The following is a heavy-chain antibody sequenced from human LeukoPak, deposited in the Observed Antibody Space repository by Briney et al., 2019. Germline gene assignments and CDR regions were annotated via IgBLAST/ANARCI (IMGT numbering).Heavy chain of an antibody. D-gene: IGHD6-19*01. J-gene: IGHJ4*02. CDR1: GGTFSDYA. CDR2: IIPLLGVR. V-gene: IGHV1-69*04. Sequence: SVKVSCKASGGTFSDYAISWVRQAPGQGLEWMGRIIPLLGVRSYARQFQDRVTISADKSTSAAYMELSSLRSEDTAVYYCAIIAVGGVDPFDSWGQGTLVTVSS. CDR3: AIIAVGGVDPFDS.